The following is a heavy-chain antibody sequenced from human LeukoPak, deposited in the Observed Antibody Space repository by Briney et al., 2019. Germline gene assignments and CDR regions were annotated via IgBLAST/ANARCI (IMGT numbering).Heavy chain of an antibody. CDR1: GYDLSDNY. CDR2: VDPSDGET. J-gene: IGHJ4*02. V-gene: IGHV1-69-2*01. Sequence: ASVKVSCKASGYDLSDNYMHWVQQAPGKGPEWVGRVDPSDGETIYAEKFRGRVTIIADTSIDTSYMELSSLTSEDTAVYYCAEQQPRFYYFDYWGQGTLVTVSS. D-gene: IGHD6-13*01. CDR3: AEQQPRFYYFDY.